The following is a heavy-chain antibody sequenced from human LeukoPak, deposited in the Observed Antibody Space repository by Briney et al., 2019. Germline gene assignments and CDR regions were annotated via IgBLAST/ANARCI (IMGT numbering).Heavy chain of an antibody. CDR3: ATFSSSWYRVGWFDP. J-gene: IGHJ5*02. Sequence: SETLSLTCTVSGGSISSYYWSWIRQPPGKGLEWIGYIYYSGSTNYNPSLKSRVTISVDTSKNQFSPKLSSVTAADTAVYYCATFSSSWYRVGWFDPWGQGTLVTVSS. D-gene: IGHD6-13*01. CDR1: GGSISSYY. V-gene: IGHV4-59*01. CDR2: IYYSGST.